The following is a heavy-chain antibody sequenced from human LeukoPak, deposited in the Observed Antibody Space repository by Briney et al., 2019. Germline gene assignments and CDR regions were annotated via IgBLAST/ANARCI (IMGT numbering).Heavy chain of an antibody. CDR3: ARETAVDTAMGYYYYYMDV. D-gene: IGHD5-18*01. CDR2: ISSSSSYI. CDR1: GFSLRDYS. Sequence: PGGSLRLSCAASGFSLRDYSMDWVRQAPGKGLEWVSSISSSSSYIYYADSVKGRFTISRDNAKNSLYLQMNSLRAEDTAVYYCARETAVDTAMGYYYYYMDVWGKGTTVTVSS. V-gene: IGHV3-21*01. J-gene: IGHJ6*03.